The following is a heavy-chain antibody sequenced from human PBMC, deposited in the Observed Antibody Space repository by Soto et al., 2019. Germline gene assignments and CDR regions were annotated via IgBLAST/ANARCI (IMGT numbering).Heavy chain of an antibody. Sequence: QVQLQESGPGLVKPSQTLSLTCLVSGASIRSGDFYWTWIRQSPGKGLEWIGYIYYTGTTYYIPSLRSRASMSVDKSKNQFSLNLTSLTAADTAVYYCARVGVYQGGFDPWSPGTLVTVSS. CDR3: ARVGVYQGGFDP. CDR1: GASIRSGDFY. V-gene: IGHV4-30-4*01. J-gene: IGHJ5*02. D-gene: IGHD3-16*01. CDR2: IYYTGTT.